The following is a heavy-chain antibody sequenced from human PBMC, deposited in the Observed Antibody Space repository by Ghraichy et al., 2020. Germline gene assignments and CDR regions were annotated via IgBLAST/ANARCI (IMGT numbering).Heavy chain of an antibody. Sequence: SETLSLTCTVSGASISSGDYYWSWIRQPPGKGLEWIGYIYYSGTTYYNPSLQSRVTISVDTSKNQFSLKLSSVTAADTAVYYCARVGDYYGSGSYYKDGAFDIWGQGTMVTVSS. V-gene: IGHV4-30-4*01. CDR3: ARVGDYYGSGSYYKDGAFDI. CDR1: GASISSGDYY. CDR2: IYYSGTT. J-gene: IGHJ3*02. D-gene: IGHD3-10*01.